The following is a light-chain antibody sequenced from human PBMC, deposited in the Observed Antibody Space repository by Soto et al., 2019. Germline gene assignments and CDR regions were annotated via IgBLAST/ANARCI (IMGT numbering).Light chain of an antibody. J-gene: IGKJ2*01. V-gene: IGKV3-15*01. CDR2: GAS. CDR3: QQYNNWPPYT. CDR1: KSVSSN. Sequence: EIVMTQSPATLSVSPGERATLSCRASKSVSSNLAWYQQKPGQAPRLLIYGASTRATGIPARFSVSGSGTEFTLTISSLQSEDFAVYYCQQYNNWPPYTFGQGTKLEIK.